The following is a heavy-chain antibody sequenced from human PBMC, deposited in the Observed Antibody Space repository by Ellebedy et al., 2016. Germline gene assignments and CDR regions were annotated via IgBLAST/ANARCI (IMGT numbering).Heavy chain of an antibody. J-gene: IGHJ4*02. CDR3: ARGKSPSGRYRDDFDY. CDR1: GYTFTSYG. Sequence: ASVKVSXXASGYTFTSYGISWVRQAPGQGLEWMGWISAYNGNTNYAQKFQGRVTITADKSTSTAYMELSSLRSDDTAVYYCARGKSPSGRYRDDFDYWGQGTLVTVSS. D-gene: IGHD3-10*01. V-gene: IGHV1-18*01. CDR2: ISAYNGNT.